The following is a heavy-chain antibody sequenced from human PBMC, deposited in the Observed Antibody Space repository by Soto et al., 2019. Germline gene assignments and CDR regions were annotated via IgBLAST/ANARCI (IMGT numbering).Heavy chain of an antibody. CDR1: GGSMSRYY. D-gene: IGHD1-1*01. V-gene: IGHV4-59*01. J-gene: IGHJ5*02. CDR2: IHYTGST. Sequence: PSETLSLTCTVSGGSMSRYYWTWIRQPPGKGPEWIGNIHYTGSTNYNPSLKSRVTILLGTSTSQFSLKVSSVTAADTAVYYCARDLTISSTDGPLDPWGHGTLVTVSS. CDR3: ARDLTISSTDGPLDP.